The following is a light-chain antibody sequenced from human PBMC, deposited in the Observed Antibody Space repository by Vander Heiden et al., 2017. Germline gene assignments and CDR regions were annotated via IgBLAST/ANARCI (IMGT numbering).Light chain of an antibody. V-gene: IGKV4-1*01. CDR3: QQYYSTPRT. Sequence: DIVMTQSPDSLAVSLGARATINCKSSQSVLYCSNNKNYLAWYQQKPGQPPKLLIYWASTRESGVPDRFSGSGSGTDFTLTISSLQAEDVAVYYCQQYYSTPRTFGQGTKLEIK. CDR2: WAS. CDR1: QSVLYCSNNKNY. J-gene: IGKJ2*01.